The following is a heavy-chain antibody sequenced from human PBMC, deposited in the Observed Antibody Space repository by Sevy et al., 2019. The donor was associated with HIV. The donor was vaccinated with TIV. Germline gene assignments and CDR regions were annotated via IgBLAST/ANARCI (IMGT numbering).Heavy chain of an antibody. Sequence: ASVKVSCKTSGYTFIDSYIHWVRQAPGQGLEWMGWINPNAGGTNFAQKFQGRVTMTRDTSIRTAFMEMNSLRSDDTAVYFCARGAGNCGNSGIINYWGQGTLVTVSS. CDR1: GYTFIDSY. CDR3: ARGAGNCGNSGIINY. CDR2: INPNAGGT. D-gene: IGHD2-21*01. J-gene: IGHJ4*01. V-gene: IGHV1-2*02.